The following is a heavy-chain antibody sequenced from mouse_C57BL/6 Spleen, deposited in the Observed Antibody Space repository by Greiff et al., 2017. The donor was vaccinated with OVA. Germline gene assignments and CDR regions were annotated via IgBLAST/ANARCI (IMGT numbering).Heavy chain of an antibody. V-gene: IGHV1-26*01. CDR2: INPNNGGT. CDR1: GYTFTDYY. D-gene: IGHD2-5*01. J-gene: IGHJ2*01. CDR3: ERRIVTFDY. Sequence: EVKLQQSGPELVKPGASVKISCKASGYTFTDYYMNWVKQSHGKSLEWIGDINPNNGGTSYNQKFKGKATLTVDKSSSTAYMELRSLTSEDSAVYYCERRIVTFDYWGQGTTLTVSS.